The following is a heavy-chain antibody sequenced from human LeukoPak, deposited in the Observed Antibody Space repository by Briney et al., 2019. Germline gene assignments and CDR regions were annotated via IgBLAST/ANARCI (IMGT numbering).Heavy chain of an antibody. CDR3: ARVDTAMVRVAYYGMDV. D-gene: IGHD5-18*01. Sequence: GGSLRLSCAASGLTFSSYWMSWVRQAPGKGLEWVANIKQDGSEKYYVDSVKGRFTISRDNAKNSLYLQMNSLRAEDTAVYYCARVDTAMVRVAYYGMDVWGQGTTVTVSS. CDR1: GLTFSSYW. J-gene: IGHJ6*02. V-gene: IGHV3-7*01. CDR2: IKQDGSEK.